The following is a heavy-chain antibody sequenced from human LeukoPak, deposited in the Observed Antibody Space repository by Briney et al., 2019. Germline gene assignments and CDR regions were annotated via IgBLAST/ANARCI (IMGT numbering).Heavy chain of an antibody. Sequence: SETLSLTCTVSGGSISSTGYYWVWIRQPPGKGLEWIGSISYSGSTYYNPSLKSRVTISVDASKNQFSLKLSSVTAADTAVYYCDEVTVADYWGQGTLVTVSS. CDR2: ISYSGST. CDR3: DEVTVADY. CDR1: GGSISSTGYY. V-gene: IGHV4-39*01. J-gene: IGHJ4*02. D-gene: IGHD5-18*01.